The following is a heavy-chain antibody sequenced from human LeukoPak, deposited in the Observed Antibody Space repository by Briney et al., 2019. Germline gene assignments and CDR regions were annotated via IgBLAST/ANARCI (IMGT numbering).Heavy chain of an antibody. CDR3: ARDLYGSGSYYDY. CDR2: ITGSGGAV. Sequence: GGSLRLSCAASEFTFSSYDIIWVRQAPGKGLEWVSWITGSGGAVKYTDSVKRRFTISRDNAKKSVYLQMNSLRAEDTAVYYCARDLYGSGSYYDYWGQGTLVTVSS. D-gene: IGHD3-10*01. J-gene: IGHJ4*02. V-gene: IGHV3-48*03. CDR1: EFTFSSYD.